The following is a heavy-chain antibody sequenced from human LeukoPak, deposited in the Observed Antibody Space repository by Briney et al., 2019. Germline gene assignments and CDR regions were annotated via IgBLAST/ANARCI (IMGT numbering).Heavy chain of an antibody. CDR3: ARSGGYSYGLN. CDR2: ISAYNGNT. J-gene: IGHJ4*02. D-gene: IGHD5-18*01. CDR1: GYTFTSNY. V-gene: IGHV1-18*04. Sequence: GASVRVSCKAFGYTFTSNYMHWVRQAPGQGLEWMGWISAYNGNTNYAQKLQGRVTMTTDTSTSTAYMELRSLRSDDTAVYYCARSGGYSYGLNWGQGTLVTVSS.